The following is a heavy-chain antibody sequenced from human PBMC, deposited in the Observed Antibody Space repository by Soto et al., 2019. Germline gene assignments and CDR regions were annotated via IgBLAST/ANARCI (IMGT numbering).Heavy chain of an antibody. V-gene: IGHV4-59*01. J-gene: IGHJ3*02. CDR1: GGSIISYY. CDR3: ASRYYYDSSGYYWNSAFDI. D-gene: IGHD3-22*01. Sequence: SETLSLTCTVSGGSIISYYWSWIRQPPWRGLEWIGYIYYSGSTNYNPSLKSRVPISVDTSKNQFSLKLSSVTAADTAVYYCASRYYYDSSGYYWNSAFDIWGQGTMVTVSS. CDR2: IYYSGST.